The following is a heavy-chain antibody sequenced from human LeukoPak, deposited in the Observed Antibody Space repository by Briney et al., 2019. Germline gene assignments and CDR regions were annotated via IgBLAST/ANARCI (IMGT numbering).Heavy chain of an antibody. D-gene: IGHD3-10*01. V-gene: IGHV1-2*02. CDR3: ARGSGSYYKRRAFDI. CDR1: GYTFTGYY. J-gene: IGHJ3*02. Sequence: ASVKVSCKASGYTFTGYYMHWVRQAPGQGLEWTGWINPNSGGTNYAQKFQGRVTMTRDTSISTAYMELSSLRSEDTAVYYCARGSGSYYKRRAFDIWGQGTMVTVSS. CDR2: INPNSGGT.